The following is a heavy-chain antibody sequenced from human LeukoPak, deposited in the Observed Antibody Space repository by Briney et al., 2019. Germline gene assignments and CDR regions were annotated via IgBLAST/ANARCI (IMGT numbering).Heavy chain of an antibody. CDR2: ISAYNGNT. D-gene: IGHD4-23*01. V-gene: IGHV1-18*01. J-gene: IGHJ4*02. Sequence: GSSVKVSCKASGGTFTSYGISWVRQAPGQGLEWMGWISAYNGNTNYAQKLQGRVTMTTDTSTSTAYMELRSLRSDDTAVYYCARDVGGNSSSVRDYWGQGTLVTVSS. CDR3: ARDVGGNSSSVRDY. CDR1: GGTFTSYG.